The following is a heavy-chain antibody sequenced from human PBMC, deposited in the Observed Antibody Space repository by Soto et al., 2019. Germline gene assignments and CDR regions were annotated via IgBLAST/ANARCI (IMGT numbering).Heavy chain of an antibody. J-gene: IGHJ5*02. V-gene: IGHV1-69*01. CDR1: GGTFSSFT. CDR2: FIRVSGPA. Sequence: QVQLVQSGAEVKKPGSSVKVSCKASGGTFSSFTISWVRQAPGQGLEWMGGFIRVSGPAHYAQQFQGRVTLTADESSNTPYMELSSLRSADSAGYYCAKMICSGGSCYSGWFDPWCQGTLVIVAS. CDR3: AKMICSGGSCYSGWFDP. D-gene: IGHD2-15*01.